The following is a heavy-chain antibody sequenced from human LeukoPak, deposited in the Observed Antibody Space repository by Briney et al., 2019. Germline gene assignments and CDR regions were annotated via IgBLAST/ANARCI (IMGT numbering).Heavy chain of an antibody. Sequence: SETLSLTCTVSGGSISSYYWSWIRQPAGKGLEWIGRIYTSGSTNYNPSLKSRVTMSVDTSKNQFSLKLSSVTAADTAVYYCARSYDILTVDWFDPWGQGTLVTVSS. CDR2: IYTSGST. V-gene: IGHV4-4*07. J-gene: IGHJ5*02. CDR1: GGSISSYY. CDR3: ARSYDILTVDWFDP. D-gene: IGHD3-9*01.